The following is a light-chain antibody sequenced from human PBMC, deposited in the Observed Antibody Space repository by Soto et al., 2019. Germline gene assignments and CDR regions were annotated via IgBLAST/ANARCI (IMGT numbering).Light chain of an antibody. Sequence: EIVMTQSPATLSVPPGERATLSCRASQSTNSYLAWYQQKPGQAPRLLIDGASTRATGIPARFSGSGSGTEFTLTISSLQSEDFAVYYCQQYNTWPLTFGGGTKVDIK. CDR1: QSTNSY. CDR3: QQYNTWPLT. J-gene: IGKJ4*01. V-gene: IGKV3D-15*01. CDR2: GAS.